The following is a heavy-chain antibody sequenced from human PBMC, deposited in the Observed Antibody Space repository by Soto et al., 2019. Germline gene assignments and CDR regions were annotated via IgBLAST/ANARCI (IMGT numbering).Heavy chain of an antibody. D-gene: IGHD3-22*01. J-gene: IGHJ4*02. CDR1: GFTFSSYG. Sequence: PGGSLRLSCAASGFTFSSYGMHWVRQAPGKGLEWVAVISYDGSNKYYADSVKGRFTISRDNSKNTLYLQMNSLRADDTAVYYCARGHYYYDSSGYYYWGQGTLVTVSS. V-gene: IGHV3-30*03. CDR3: ARGHYYYDSSGYYY. CDR2: ISYDGSNK.